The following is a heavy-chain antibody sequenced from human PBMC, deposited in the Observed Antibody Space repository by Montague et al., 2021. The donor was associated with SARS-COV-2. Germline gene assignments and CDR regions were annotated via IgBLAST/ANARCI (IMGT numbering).Heavy chain of an antibody. Sequence: SETLSLTCSVSGGSMSSYHWVWIRQPPGKGLEWIGYVSYRGSTNYNLSLKSRVTISLHTSKNRFSLRVTSVTAADTAVYYCARDVRYYYDQWGQGILVTVSS. CDR3: ARDVRYYYDQ. J-gene: IGHJ4*02. V-gene: IGHV4-59*01. CDR1: GGSMSSYH. CDR2: VSYRGST. D-gene: IGHD3-10*01.